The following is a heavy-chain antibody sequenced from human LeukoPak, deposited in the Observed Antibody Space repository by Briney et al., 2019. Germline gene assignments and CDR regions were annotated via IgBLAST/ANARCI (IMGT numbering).Heavy chain of an antibody. CDR2: ISYDGSNK. Sequence: GGSLRLSCAASGFTFSSYGMHWVRQAPGKGLEWVAVISYDGSNKYYADSVKGRFTISRDNSKNTLYLQMNSLRAEDTAVYYCAKGGRDSSGFWGQGTLVTVSS. D-gene: IGHD3-22*01. CDR3: AKGGRDSSGF. V-gene: IGHV3-30*18. CDR1: GFTFSSYG. J-gene: IGHJ4*02.